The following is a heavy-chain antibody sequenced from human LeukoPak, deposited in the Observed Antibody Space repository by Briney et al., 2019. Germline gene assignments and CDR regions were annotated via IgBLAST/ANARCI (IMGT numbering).Heavy chain of an antibody. CDR3: ARDPRGNGRAAGGAFDI. D-gene: IGHD6-25*01. CDR2: ISSSSSTI. Sequence: GGSLRLSCAASGFTFSSYSMNWVRQAPGKGLEWVSYISSSSSTIYYADSVKGRFTISRDNAKNSLYLQMNSLRAEDTAIYYCARDPRGNGRAAGGAFDIWGQGTMVTVSS. CDR1: GFTFSSYS. V-gene: IGHV3-48*04. J-gene: IGHJ3*02.